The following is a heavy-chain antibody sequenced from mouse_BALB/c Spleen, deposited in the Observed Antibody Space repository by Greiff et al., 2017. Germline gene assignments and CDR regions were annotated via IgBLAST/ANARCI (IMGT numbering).Heavy chain of an antibody. Sequence: QVQLQQSGAELVRPGSSVKISCKASGYAFSSYWMNWVKQRPGQGLEWIGQIYPGDGDTNYNGKFKGKATLTADKSSSTAYMQLSSLTSEDSAVYCCERDGGNPFAYWGQGTLVTVSA. J-gene: IGHJ3*01. CDR2: IYPGDGDT. D-gene: IGHD1-1*02. CDR1: GYAFSSYW. CDR3: ERDGGNPFAY. V-gene: IGHV1-80*01.